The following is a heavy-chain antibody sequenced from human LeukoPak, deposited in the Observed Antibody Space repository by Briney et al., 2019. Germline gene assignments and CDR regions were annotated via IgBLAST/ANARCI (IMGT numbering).Heavy chain of an antibody. V-gene: IGHV3-30*04. J-gene: IGHJ1*01. Sequence: LPGRSLRLSCAASGFTFSSYAMHCVRQAPGKGLEWVAVISYDGSNKYYADSVKGRFTISRDNSKNTLYLQMNSLRAEDTAVYYCARGRGWYCTSPSCQRFADYFQHWGQGTLVTASS. CDR3: ARGRGWYCTSPSCQRFADYFQH. CDR2: ISYDGSNK. D-gene: IGHD2-2*01. CDR1: GFTFSSYA.